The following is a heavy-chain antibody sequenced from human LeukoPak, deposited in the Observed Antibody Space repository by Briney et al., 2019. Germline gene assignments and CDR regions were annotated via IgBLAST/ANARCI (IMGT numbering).Heavy chain of an antibody. V-gene: IGHV4-59*08. Sequence: SETLSLTCTVSGGSISSYYWSWIRQPPGKGLEWIGYIYYSGSTNYNPSLKSRVTISVDTSKNQFSLKLSSVTAADTAVYYCARRHYGGNFNWFDPWGQGTLVTVSS. CDR1: GGSISSYY. D-gene: IGHD4-23*01. CDR2: IYYSGST. J-gene: IGHJ5*02. CDR3: ARRHYGGNFNWFDP.